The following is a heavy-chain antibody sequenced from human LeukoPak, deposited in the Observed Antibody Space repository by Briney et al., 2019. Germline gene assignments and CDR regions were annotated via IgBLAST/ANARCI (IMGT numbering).Heavy chain of an antibody. V-gene: IGHV3-7*01. D-gene: IGHD6-19*01. Sequence: GGSLRLSCTVSEFRFRSYWMNWVRQAPGKGLEWVANIKEDGSQIYYVDSVKGRFTISRDNAKNSVYLQMNSLRAEDTAVYYCAGSSGWLFDYWGQGTLVAVSS. CDR3: AGSSGWLFDY. CDR1: EFRFRSYW. J-gene: IGHJ4*02. CDR2: IKEDGSQI.